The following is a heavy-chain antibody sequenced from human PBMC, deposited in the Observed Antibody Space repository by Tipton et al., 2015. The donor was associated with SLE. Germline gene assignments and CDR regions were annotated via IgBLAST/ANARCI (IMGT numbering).Heavy chain of an antibody. D-gene: IGHD3-9*01. CDR1: GYTFTSYG. CDR2: ISAYNGNT. V-gene: IGHV1-18*01. Sequence: QLVQSGAEVKKPGASVKVSCKASGYTFTSYGISWVRQAPGQGLEWMGWISAYNGNTNYAQKLQSRVTMTTDTSTSTAYMELRSLRSDDTAVYYCARDLRYFDWLLSDAFDIWGQGTMVTVSS. CDR3: ARDLRYFDWLLSDAFDI. J-gene: IGHJ3*02.